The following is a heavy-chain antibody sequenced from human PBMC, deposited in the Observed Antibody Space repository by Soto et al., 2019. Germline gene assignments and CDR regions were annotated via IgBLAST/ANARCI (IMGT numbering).Heavy chain of an antibody. V-gene: IGHV4-4*02. Sequence: SETLSLTCAVSGGSISSSNWWSWVRQPPGKGLGWIGEIYHSGSTNYNPSLKSRVTISVDKSKNQFSLKLSSVTAADTAVYYCARTRDDYYDSSGYYDDDAFDIWGQGTMVTVSS. J-gene: IGHJ3*02. CDR3: ARTRDDYYDSSGYYDDDAFDI. D-gene: IGHD3-22*01. CDR2: IYHSGST. CDR1: GGSISSSNW.